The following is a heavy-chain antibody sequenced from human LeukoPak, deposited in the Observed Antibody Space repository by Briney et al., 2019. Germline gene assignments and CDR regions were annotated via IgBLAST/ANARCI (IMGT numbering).Heavy chain of an antibody. V-gene: IGHV3-7*03. CDR1: GFPFSTYW. J-gene: IGHJ6*02. D-gene: IGHD3-16*01. Sequence: GGSLRLSCTASGFPFSTYWLSWVRQAPGKGLEWVASINHNGNVNYYVDSVKGRFTISRDNAKNSLYLQMSNLRAEDTAVYFCARGGGLDVWGQGATVTVSS. CDR2: INHNGNVN. CDR3: ARGGGLDV.